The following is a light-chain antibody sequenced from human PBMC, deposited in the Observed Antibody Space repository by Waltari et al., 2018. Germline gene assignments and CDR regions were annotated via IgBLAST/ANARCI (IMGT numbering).Light chain of an antibody. CDR3: ASYIGSALEL. V-gene: IGLV2-14*03. J-gene: IGLJ3*02. CDR2: DVT. CDR1: NSDLGASKY. Sequence: QSALTQPASVSGSPGQSITISCTGTNSDLGASKYVSWYQQPPGKAPILIIFDVTFRSAGVSHRFSGSKSGNTASLTISGLQAEDEADYFCASYIGSALELFGGGTRLTVL.